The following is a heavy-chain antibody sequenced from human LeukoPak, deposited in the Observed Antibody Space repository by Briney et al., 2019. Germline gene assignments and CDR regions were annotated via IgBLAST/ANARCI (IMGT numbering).Heavy chain of an antibody. CDR2: INHSGST. V-gene: IGHV4-34*01. D-gene: IGHD2-2*01. CDR3: ARGRDMLDIVVVPAAINWFDP. J-gene: IGHJ5*02. Sequence: SETLSLTCAVYGGSFSGYYWSWIRQPPGKGLEWIGEINHSGSTNYNPSLKSRVTISVDTSNNQFSLKLSSVTAADTAVYYCARGRDMLDIVVVPAAINWFDPWGQGTLVTVSS. CDR1: GGSFSGYY.